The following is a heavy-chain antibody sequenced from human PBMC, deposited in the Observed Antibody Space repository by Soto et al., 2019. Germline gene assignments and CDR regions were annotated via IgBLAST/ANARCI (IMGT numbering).Heavy chain of an antibody. D-gene: IGHD3-3*01. CDR1: GFTSSSYS. Sequence: GGSLRLSCAASGFTSSSYSMNWVRQAPGKGLEWVSSISSSSSYIYYADSVKGRFTISRDNAKNSLYLQMNSLRAEDTAVYYCATPDFWSGYSPDYWGQGTLVTAPQ. CDR2: ISSSSSYI. CDR3: ATPDFWSGYSPDY. J-gene: IGHJ4*02. V-gene: IGHV3-21*01.